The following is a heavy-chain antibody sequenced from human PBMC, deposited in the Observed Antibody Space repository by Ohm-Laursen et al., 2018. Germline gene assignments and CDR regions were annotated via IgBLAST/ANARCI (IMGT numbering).Heavy chain of an antibody. CDR1: GFTLSSYD. D-gene: IGHD6-6*01. CDR3: ARARIAALRFHYYYGMDV. CDR2: INISGT. Sequence: LRLSCTASGFTLSSYDMNWVRQAPGKGLEWIGRINISGTNYNPSLKSRVTMSVDTSKNQFSLNLSSVTAADTAVYYCARARIAALRFHYYYGMDVWGQGTTVTVSS. J-gene: IGHJ6*02. V-gene: IGHV4-4*07.